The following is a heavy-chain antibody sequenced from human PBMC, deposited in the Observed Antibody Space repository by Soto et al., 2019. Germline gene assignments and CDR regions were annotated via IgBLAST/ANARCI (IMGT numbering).Heavy chain of an antibody. CDR3: AKCMQAYWNYEAHHI. Sequence: GALRLSCAASGFTFTTYSMTWVRQAPGKGLEWVAHITATGATTYYADSVKGRFTISRDTSKNTLYLQMNSLRAEDTALYYCAKCMQAYWNYEAHHIWGQGIMVTVSS. CDR2: ITATGATT. CDR1: GFTFTTYS. D-gene: IGHD1-7*01. J-gene: IGHJ3*02. V-gene: IGHV3-23*01.